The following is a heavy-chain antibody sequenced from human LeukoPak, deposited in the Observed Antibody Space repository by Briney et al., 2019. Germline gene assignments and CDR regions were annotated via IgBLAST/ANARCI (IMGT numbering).Heavy chain of an antibody. CDR2: VIPIFGTA. CDR1: GGTFSSYA. Sequence: GASVKVSCKASGGTFSSYAISWVRQAPGQGLEWMGGVIPIFGTANYAQKFQGRVTITADESTSTAYMELSSLRSEDTAVYYCAREGGGGTVPHWGQGTLVTVSS. D-gene: IGHD3-16*01. J-gene: IGHJ4*02. CDR3: AREGGGGTVPH. V-gene: IGHV1-69*13.